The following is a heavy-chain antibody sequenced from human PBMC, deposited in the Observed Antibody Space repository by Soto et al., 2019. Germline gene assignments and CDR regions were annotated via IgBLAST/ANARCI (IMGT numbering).Heavy chain of an antibody. V-gene: IGHV1-69*13. D-gene: IGHD6-19*01. CDR2: IIPIFGTA. J-gene: IGHJ3*02. CDR3: ARAVTAVAYAFDI. Sequence: ASVKVSCKASGGTFSSYAISWVRQAPGQGLEWMGGIIPIFGTANYAQKFQGRVTITADESTSTAYMELSSLRSEDTAVYYCARAVTAVAYAFDIWGQGTMVTVSS. CDR1: GGTFSSYA.